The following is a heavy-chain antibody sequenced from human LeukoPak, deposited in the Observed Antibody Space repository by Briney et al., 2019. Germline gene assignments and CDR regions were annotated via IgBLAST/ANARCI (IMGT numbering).Heavy chain of an antibody. D-gene: IGHD3-16*01. CDR2: INHSGST. CDR3: ARGNAVRAYRPFDY. Sequence: SETLSLTCAVYGGSFSGYYWSWIRQPPGKGLEWIGEINHSGSTNYNPSLKSRVTISVDTSKNQFSLKLSSVTAADTAVYYCARGNAVRAYRPFDYWGQGTLVTVSS. V-gene: IGHV4-34*01. CDR1: GGSFSGYY. J-gene: IGHJ4*02.